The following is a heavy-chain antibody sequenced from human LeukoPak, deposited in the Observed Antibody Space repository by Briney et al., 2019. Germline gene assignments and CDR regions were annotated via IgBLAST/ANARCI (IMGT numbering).Heavy chain of an antibody. CDR2: IIPILGIA. CDR1: GGTFSSYT. D-gene: IGHD6-19*01. V-gene: IGHV1-69*02. CDR3: ARADIAVAAPSDY. J-gene: IGHJ4*02. Sequence: ASVKVSCKASGGTFSSYTISWVRQAPGQGLEWMGRIIPILGIANYAQKFQGRVTITADKSTSTAYMELSSLRSEDTAVYYCARADIAVAAPSDYWGQGTLVIVSS.